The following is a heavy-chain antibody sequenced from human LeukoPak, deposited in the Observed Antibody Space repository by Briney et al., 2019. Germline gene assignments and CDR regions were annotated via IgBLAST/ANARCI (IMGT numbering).Heavy chain of an antibody. Sequence: GASVKLSCKASGYTFTDYYIHWVRQAPGQGLEWMGWINPKSGDTNYAQKFQGRVTMTRDTSISIAYMDLSRLRSDDTAAYYCAREYAGTTTNWFDHWGQGTLVTVSS. CDR2: INPKSGDT. V-gene: IGHV1-2*02. CDR3: AREYAGTTTNWFDH. D-gene: IGHD1-26*01. J-gene: IGHJ5*02. CDR1: GYTFTDYY.